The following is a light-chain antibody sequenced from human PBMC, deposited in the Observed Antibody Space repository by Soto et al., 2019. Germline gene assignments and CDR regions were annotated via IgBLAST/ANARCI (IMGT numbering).Light chain of an antibody. CDR3: QQYGSSPYT. J-gene: IGKJ2*01. CDR1: QSVSSSY. Sequence: EIVLTQSPDTLSLSPGERATLSCRASQSVSSSYLAWYQQKAGQAPRILIYGASFRATGIPDRFTGSGSGTDFTLSIRSLEPEDFAVYFCQQYGSSPYTFGQGTKLEI. CDR2: GAS. V-gene: IGKV3-20*01.